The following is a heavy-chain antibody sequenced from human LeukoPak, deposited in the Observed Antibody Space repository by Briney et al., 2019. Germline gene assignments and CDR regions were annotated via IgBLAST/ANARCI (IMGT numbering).Heavy chain of an antibody. CDR2: MYYSGST. CDR3: ARDDGYNFWYFDY. J-gene: IGHJ4*02. Sequence: KPSETLSLTCTVSGYSIRSGYYWGWIRQPPGKGLEWIAYMYYSGSTNYNPSLKSRVTISVDTSKNQFSLKLSSVTAADTAVYYCARDDGYNFWYFDYWGQGTLVTVSS. D-gene: IGHD5-24*01. CDR1: GYSIRSGYY. V-gene: IGHV4-61*01.